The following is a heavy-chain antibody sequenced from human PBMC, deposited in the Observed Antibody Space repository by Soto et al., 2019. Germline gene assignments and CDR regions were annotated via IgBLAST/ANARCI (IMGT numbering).Heavy chain of an antibody. CDR1: GLAFSTYW. J-gene: IGHJ4*02. V-gene: IGHV3-7*01. CDR2: INQDGSGS. CDR3: ARPARECNRPGCAN. D-gene: IGHD2-2*01. Sequence: EVQLVESGGGLVQPGGSLRLSCVVSGLAFSTYWMSWVRQAPGKGLEWVANINQDGSGSYYVDSVKGRFTISRDNAKNSLYLQMTSLRADDTAVYYCARPARECNRPGCANWGQGTLVTVSS.